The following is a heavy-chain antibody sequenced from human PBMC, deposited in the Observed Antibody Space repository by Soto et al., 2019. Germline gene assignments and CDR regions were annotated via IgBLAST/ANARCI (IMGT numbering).Heavy chain of an antibody. V-gene: IGHV3-21*01. Sequence: EVQLVESGGGLVKPGASLRLSCAASGFTFSTYSMNWVRQAPGKGLEWVSSISSTSRYIYYADSVKGRFTISRDNAENSLYLQMNSLRAEDTSVYYCARRSGYAFDIWRQGTLVTVSS. CDR3: ARRSGYAFDI. CDR2: ISSTSRYI. D-gene: IGHD6-19*01. J-gene: IGHJ3*02. CDR1: GFTFSTYS.